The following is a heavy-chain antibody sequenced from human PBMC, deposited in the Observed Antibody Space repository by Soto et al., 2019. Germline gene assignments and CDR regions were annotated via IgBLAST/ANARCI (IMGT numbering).Heavy chain of an antibody. CDR2: IYYSGST. Sequence: SETLSLTCTVSGGSISSGDYYWSWNRQPPGKGLEWMGYIYYSGSTYYNPSLKSRVTISVDTSKNQFSLKLSSVTAADTAVYYCARDISNYASYYYYGMDVWGQGTTVTVSS. CDR1: GGSISSGDYY. D-gene: IGHD3-16*01. V-gene: IGHV4-30-4*01. J-gene: IGHJ6*02. CDR3: ARDISNYASYYYYGMDV.